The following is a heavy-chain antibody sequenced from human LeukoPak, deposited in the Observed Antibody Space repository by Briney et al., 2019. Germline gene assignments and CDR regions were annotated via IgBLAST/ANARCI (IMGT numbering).Heavy chain of an antibody. V-gene: IGHV3-53*05. CDR1: GFTVSSNY. Sequence: GGSLRLSCAASGFTVSSNYMSWVRQAPGKGLEWVSVIYSGGSTYYADSVKGRFTISRDNSKNTLYLQMNSLRAEDTAVYYCAKDTGPNYFDYWGQGTLVTVSS. D-gene: IGHD1-14*01. CDR3: AKDTGPNYFDY. CDR2: IYSGGST. J-gene: IGHJ4*02.